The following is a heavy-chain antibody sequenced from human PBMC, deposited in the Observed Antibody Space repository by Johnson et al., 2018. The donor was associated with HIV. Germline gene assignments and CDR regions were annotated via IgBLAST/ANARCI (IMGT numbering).Heavy chain of an antibody. D-gene: IGHD5-24*01. V-gene: IGHV3-30*14. J-gene: IGHJ3*02. CDR2: ISYDGSNK. CDR1: GFTFSTYA. Sequence: QVQLLESGGGVVQPGRSLRLSCAASGFTFSTYAMHWVRQVPGKGLEWVAVISYDGSNKYYADSVKGRFTISRDNSKNSLYLQMNSLRAGDTALYYCARACRDGYTWDAFDIWGQGTMVTVSS. CDR3: ARACRDGYTWDAFDI.